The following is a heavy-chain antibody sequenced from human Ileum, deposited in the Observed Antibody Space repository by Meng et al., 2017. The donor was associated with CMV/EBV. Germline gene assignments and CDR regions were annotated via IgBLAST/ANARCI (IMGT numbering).Heavy chain of an antibody. Sequence: FTSDGISWVRQAPGQGLEWMGWISAYNGNTNYAQKLQGRVTMTTDTSTSTAYMELRSLRSDDTAVYYCAREYYDFWSGYGPQGWFDPWGQGTLVTVSS. V-gene: IGHV1-18*01. D-gene: IGHD3-3*01. CDR3: AREYYDFWSGYGPQGWFDP. J-gene: IGHJ5*02. CDR2: ISAYNGNT. CDR1: FTSDG.